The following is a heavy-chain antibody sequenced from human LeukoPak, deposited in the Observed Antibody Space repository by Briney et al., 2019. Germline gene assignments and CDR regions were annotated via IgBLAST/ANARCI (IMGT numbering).Heavy chain of an antibody. Sequence: ASVKVSCKVSGYTLTELSMHWVRQAPGKGLEWMGGFDPEDGETIYAQKFQGKVTMTEDTSTDTAYMELSSLRSEDTAVYYCATDPPRGTMIVVDQSPHWAFDIWGQGTMVTVSS. CDR2: FDPEDGET. CDR3: ATDPPRGTMIVVDQSPHWAFDI. D-gene: IGHD3-22*01. V-gene: IGHV1-24*01. CDR1: GYTLTELS. J-gene: IGHJ3*02.